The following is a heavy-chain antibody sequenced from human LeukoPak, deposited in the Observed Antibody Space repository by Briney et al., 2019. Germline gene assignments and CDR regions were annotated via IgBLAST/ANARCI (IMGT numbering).Heavy chain of an antibody. CDR2: IYHSGST. V-gene: IGHV4-38-2*02. J-gene: IGHJ4*02. Sequence: SETLSLTCAVSGYSISSGYYWGWIRQPPEKGLEWIGSIYHSGSTYYNPSLKSRVTISVDTSKNQFSLKLSSVTAADTAVYYCARDALVRGLYYFDYWGQGTLVTVSS. D-gene: IGHD3-10*01. CDR3: ARDALVRGLYYFDY. CDR1: GYSISSGYY.